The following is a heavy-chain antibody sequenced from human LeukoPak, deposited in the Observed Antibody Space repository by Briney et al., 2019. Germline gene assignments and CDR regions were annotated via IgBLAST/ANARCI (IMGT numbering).Heavy chain of an antibody. CDR1: GYTFTSYD. D-gene: IGHD6-13*01. J-gene: IGHJ4*02. CDR2: MNPNSGNT. CDR3: ARRIAAAGRTLGY. Sequence: ASVKVSCKASGYTFTSYDINWVRQATGQGLEWMGWMNPNSGNTGSAQKFQGRVTMTRNTSISTAYMELNSPISEDTAVYFCARRIAAAGRTLGYWGQGTLVTVSS. V-gene: IGHV1-8*01.